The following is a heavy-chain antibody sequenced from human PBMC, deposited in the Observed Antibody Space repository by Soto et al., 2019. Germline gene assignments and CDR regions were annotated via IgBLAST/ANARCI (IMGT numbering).Heavy chain of an antibody. CDR1: GFTFSSYS. D-gene: IGHD3-22*01. CDR2: ISSSSSYI. Sequence: EVQLVESGGGLVQPGGSLRLSCAASGFTFSSYSMNWVRQAPGKGLEWVSSISSSSSYIYYADSVKGRFTISRDNAKNSLYLQMNRLRAEDTAVYYCSRPYYDDSSGYLCGMDVWGQGTTVTVSS. V-gene: IGHV3-21*01. CDR3: SRPYYDDSSGYLCGMDV. J-gene: IGHJ6*02.